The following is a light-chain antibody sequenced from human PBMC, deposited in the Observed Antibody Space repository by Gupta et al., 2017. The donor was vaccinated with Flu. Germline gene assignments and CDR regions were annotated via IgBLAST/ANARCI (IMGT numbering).Light chain of an antibody. Sequence: QSVLPQPPSPSGPPGPRVTFSCSGGNSNIGINYVSWYQQLPGAAPKLIIYKRNQRPSGVPDRFSGSKSGTSASLAISGLRAEDEAEYYCATWDDSRSAVVFGGGTKLTVL. J-gene: IGLJ2*01. V-gene: IGLV1-47*01. CDR2: KRN. CDR1: NSNIGINY. CDR3: ATWDDSRSAVV.